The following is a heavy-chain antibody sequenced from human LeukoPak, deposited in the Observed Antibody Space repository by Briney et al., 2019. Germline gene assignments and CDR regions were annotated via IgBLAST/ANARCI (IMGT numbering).Heavy chain of an antibody. J-gene: IGHJ4*02. CDR2: ISAYNGNT. CDR1: GYTFTSYG. Sequence: ASVKVSCKASGYTFTSYGISWVRQAPGQGVEWMGWISAYNGNTNYAQKLQGRVTMTTDTSTSTAYMELRSLRSDDTAVYYCARAPPSYSSSWSYYFDYWGQGTLVTVSS. CDR3: ARAPPSYSSSWSYYFDY. D-gene: IGHD6-13*01. V-gene: IGHV1-18*01.